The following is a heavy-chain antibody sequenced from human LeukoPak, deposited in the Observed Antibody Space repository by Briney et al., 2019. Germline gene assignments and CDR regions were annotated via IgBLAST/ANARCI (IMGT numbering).Heavy chain of an antibody. CDR2: ISASSIT. D-gene: IGHD6-6*01. V-gene: IGHV3-48*04. CDR1: GFTFTNYS. J-gene: IGHJ6*03. CDR3: ASRQLGSYYYYYMDV. Sequence: GGSLRLSCVASGFTFTNYSMNWVRQAPGKGLEWVSYISASSITYYADSVKGRFTVSRDSAKNSLSLQMNSLRAEDTAVYYCASRQLGSYYYYYMDVWGKGTTVTVSS.